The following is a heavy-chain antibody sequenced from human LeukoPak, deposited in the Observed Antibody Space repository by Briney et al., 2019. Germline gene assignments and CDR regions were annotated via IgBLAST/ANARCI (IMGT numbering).Heavy chain of an antibody. J-gene: IGHJ4*02. V-gene: IGHV3-30-3*01. Sequence: GGSLRPSCAASGFTFSSYAMHWVRQAPGKGLEWVAVISYDGSNKYYADSVKGRFTISRDNSKNTLYLQMNSLRAEDAAVYYCAKIYDSSGYSFDYWGQGTLVTVSS. D-gene: IGHD3-22*01. CDR2: ISYDGSNK. CDR1: GFTFSSYA. CDR3: AKIYDSSGYSFDY.